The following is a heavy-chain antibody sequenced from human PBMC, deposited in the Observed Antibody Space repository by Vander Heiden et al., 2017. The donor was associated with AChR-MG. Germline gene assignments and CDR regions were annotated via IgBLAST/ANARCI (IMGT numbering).Heavy chain of an antibody. D-gene: IGHD3-22*01. V-gene: IGHV1-69*06. CDR1: GGTVSSYA. Sequence: QVQLVQSGAEVKKPGSSVKVSCKASGGTVSSYAISWVRPAPGQGLEWMGGIIPIFGTANYAQKFQGRVTITADKSTSTAYMELSSLRSEDTAVYYCARVSGYYDSSGYYRPYYYYGMDVWGQGTTVTVSS. J-gene: IGHJ6*02. CDR3: ARVSGYYDSSGYYRPYYYYGMDV. CDR2: IIPIFGTA.